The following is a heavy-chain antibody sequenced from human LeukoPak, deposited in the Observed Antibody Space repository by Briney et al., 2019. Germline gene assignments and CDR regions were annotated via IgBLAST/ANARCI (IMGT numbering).Heavy chain of an antibody. J-gene: IGHJ4*02. Sequence: PSQTLSLTCAISGDSVSSNSAAWIWIRQSPSRGLEWLGRTYYRSKWYNDYAVSVKSRITINPDTSKNQFSLQLNSVTPEDTAVYYCAREERLLYQPIYIYWGQGTLVTVSS. CDR1: GDSVSSNSAA. D-gene: IGHD6-25*01. V-gene: IGHV6-1*01. CDR2: TYYRSKWYN. CDR3: AREERLLYQPIYIY.